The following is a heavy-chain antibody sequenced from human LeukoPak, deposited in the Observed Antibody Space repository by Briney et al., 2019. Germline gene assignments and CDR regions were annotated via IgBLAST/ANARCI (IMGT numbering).Heavy chain of an antibody. D-gene: IGHD5-24*01. J-gene: IGHJ4*02. CDR3: ARDGGRWLQFDY. CDR2: ISYDGSNK. CDR1: GFTFSSYA. V-gene: IGHV3-30-3*01. Sequence: GGSLRLSCAASGFTFSSYAMHWVRQAPGKGLEWVAVISYDGSNKYYADSVKGRFTISRDNSKNTLYLQMNSLRAEDTAVYYCARDGGRWLQFDYWGQGTLVTVSS.